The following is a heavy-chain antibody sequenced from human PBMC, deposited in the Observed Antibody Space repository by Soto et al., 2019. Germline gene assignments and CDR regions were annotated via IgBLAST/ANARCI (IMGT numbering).Heavy chain of an antibody. CDR3: ARVGSGIAAADFDY. D-gene: IGHD6-13*01. CDR1: GYTFTSYG. J-gene: IGHJ4*02. V-gene: IGHV1-8*01. Sequence: ASVKVSCKASGYTFTSYGINWVRQATGQGLEWMGWMNPNSGKTGYAQKFQGRVTMTRNTSISTAYMELSSLRSEDTAVYYCARVGSGIAAADFDYWGQGTLVTVSS. CDR2: MNPNSGKT.